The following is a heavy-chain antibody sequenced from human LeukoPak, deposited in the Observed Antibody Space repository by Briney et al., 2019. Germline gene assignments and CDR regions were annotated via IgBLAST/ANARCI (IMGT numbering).Heavy chain of an antibody. D-gene: IGHD6-19*01. CDR2: ISAYNGNT. V-gene: IGHV1-18*01. CDR3: ARASRIAVAGTFDY. CDR1: GYTFTSYG. Sequence: ASVKVSCRASGYTFTSYGISWVRQAPGQGLEWMGWISAYNGNTNYAQKLQGRVTTTTDTSTSTAYMELRSLRSDDTAVYYCARASRIAVAGTFDYWGQGTLVTVSS. J-gene: IGHJ4*02.